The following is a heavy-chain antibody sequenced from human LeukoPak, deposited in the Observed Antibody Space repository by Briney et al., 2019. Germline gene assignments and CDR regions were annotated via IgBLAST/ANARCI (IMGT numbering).Heavy chain of an antibody. CDR1: GYIFTNYA. V-gene: IGHV1-3*01. CDR3: ARGDFWSGYWAFDY. J-gene: IGHJ4*02. D-gene: IGHD3-3*01. Sequence: ASVKVSCKASGYIFTNYAMHWVRQAPGQRLEWMGWINAGNGNTKYSQKLQGRVTMTTDTSTSTAYMELRSLRSDDTAVYYCARGDFWSGYWAFDYWGQGTLVTVSS. CDR2: INAGNGNT.